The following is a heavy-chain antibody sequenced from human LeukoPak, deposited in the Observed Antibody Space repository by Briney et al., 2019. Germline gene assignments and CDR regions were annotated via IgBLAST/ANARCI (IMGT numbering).Heavy chain of an antibody. CDR2: ISGSGDNT. CDR3: AKAPVTTCRGAYCYPFDY. CDR1: GFTFSSYA. D-gene: IGHD2-21*01. V-gene: IGHV3-23*01. Sequence: GGSLRLSCVASGFTFSSYAISWVRQAPGKGLEWVSTISGSGDNTNYADSVKGRFTISRDSSKNTLFLQMNRLRPEDAAVYYCAKAPVTTCRGAYCYPFDYWGQGTLVTVSS. J-gene: IGHJ4*02.